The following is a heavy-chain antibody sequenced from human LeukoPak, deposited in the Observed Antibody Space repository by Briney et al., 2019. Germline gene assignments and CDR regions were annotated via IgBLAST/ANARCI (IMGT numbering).Heavy chain of an antibody. D-gene: IGHD2-21*02. Sequence: GGSLRLSCAASGFTFSSYGMSWVRQAPGKGLEWVSAIRGSGDNTYYVDSVKGRFTISRDNTKNTVYLQMNNLRVEDTAIYYCAKGEYGGDRTVDAFDIWGQGTMVTVSS. CDR1: GFTFSSYG. CDR2: IRGSGDNT. V-gene: IGHV3-23*01. CDR3: AKGEYGGDRTVDAFDI. J-gene: IGHJ3*02.